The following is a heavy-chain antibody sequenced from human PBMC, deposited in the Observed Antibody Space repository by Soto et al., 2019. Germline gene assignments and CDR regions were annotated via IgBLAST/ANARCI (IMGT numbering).Heavy chain of an antibody. J-gene: IGHJ4*02. CDR1: GFTFSTYG. CDR3: AKETSRKIAQDLDY. D-gene: IGHD1-7*01. V-gene: IGHV3-30*18. CDR2: ISYDGKVK. Sequence: QVQLVESGGGVVQPERSLRLSCAASGFTFSTYGMHWVRQVPGKGLEWVAVISYDGKVKHYSDSVKGRLTISRDNSKYTLFLEMNSLRAEDTAVYYCAKETSRKIAQDLDYWGRGTLVTVSS.